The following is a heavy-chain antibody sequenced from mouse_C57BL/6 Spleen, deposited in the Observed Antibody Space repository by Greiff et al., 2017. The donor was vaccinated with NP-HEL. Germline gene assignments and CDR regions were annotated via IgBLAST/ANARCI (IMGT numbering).Heavy chain of an antibody. CDR1: GYSITSGYD. Sequence: VQLQQSGPGMVKPSQSLSLTCTVTGYSITSGYDWHWIRHFPGNKLEWMGYISYSGSTNYNPSLKSRISITHDTSKNHFFLKLNSVTTEDTATDYCARGTDWFAYWGQGTLVTVSA. J-gene: IGHJ3*01. CDR3: ARGTDWFAY. CDR2: ISYSGST. V-gene: IGHV3-1*01.